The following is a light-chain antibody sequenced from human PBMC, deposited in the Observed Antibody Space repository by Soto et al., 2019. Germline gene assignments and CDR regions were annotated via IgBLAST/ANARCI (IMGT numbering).Light chain of an antibody. Sequence: IVLTQSPGTLSLSPGERATLSCRASQGVPTKYLAWFQQKPGQAPRLLMNDVSTRVTGFPDRFSGSGSETDFTLTISRLKPEDFAVYYCQHYGDSPSFGGGTKVEMK. CDR2: DVS. CDR3: QHYGDSPS. CDR1: QGVPTKY. J-gene: IGKJ4*01. V-gene: IGKV3-20*01.